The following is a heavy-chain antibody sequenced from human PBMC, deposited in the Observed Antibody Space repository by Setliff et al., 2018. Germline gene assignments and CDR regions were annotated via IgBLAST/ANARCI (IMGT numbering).Heavy chain of an antibody. CDR2: ISSSGSTI. Sequence: GSLRLSCAASGFTFSSYEMNWVRQAPGKGLEWVSYISSSGSTIYYADSVKGRFTISRDNAKNSLYLQMNSLRAEDTAVYYCARDFGSHFFDYWGQGTLVTVSS. J-gene: IGHJ4*02. CDR1: GFTFSSYE. V-gene: IGHV3-48*03. CDR3: ARDFGSHFFDY. D-gene: IGHD3-16*01.